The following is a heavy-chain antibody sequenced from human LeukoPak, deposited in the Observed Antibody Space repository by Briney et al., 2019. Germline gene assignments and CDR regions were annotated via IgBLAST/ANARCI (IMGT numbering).Heavy chain of an antibody. CDR2: ISGSGGST. J-gene: IGHJ3*02. CDR1: GFTFSSYA. D-gene: IGHD2-15*01. CDR3: ARGAYCSGGRCPGAFDI. Sequence: PGGSLRLSCAASGFTFSSYAMSWVRQAPGKGLEWVSAISGSGGSTYYADSVKGRFTISRDNSKNTLYLQMNSLRAEDTAVYYCARGAYCSGGRCPGAFDIWGQGTMVTVSS. V-gene: IGHV3-23*01.